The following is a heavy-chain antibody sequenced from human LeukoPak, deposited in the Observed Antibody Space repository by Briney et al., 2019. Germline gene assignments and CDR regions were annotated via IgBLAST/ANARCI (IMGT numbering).Heavy chain of an antibody. J-gene: IGHJ4*02. CDR1: GGSFSSEA. CDR3: ARDLPSTSNWELDY. Sequence: ASVKVSCKAFGGSFSSEAISWVRQAPGQGLEWMGRINPNIPNTDDTDYAQNFQGRVTMTRDTSISTAFMELSRLTSDDTAVYYCARDLPSTSNWELDYWGQGTLVTVSS. V-gene: IGHV1-2*06. D-gene: IGHD7-27*01. CDR2: INPNIPNTDDT.